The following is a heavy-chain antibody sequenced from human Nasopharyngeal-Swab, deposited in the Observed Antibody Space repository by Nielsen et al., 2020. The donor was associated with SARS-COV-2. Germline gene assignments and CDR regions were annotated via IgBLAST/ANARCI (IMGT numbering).Heavy chain of an antibody. CDR3: ARALPRDYYYMDV. D-gene: IGHD1-26*01. CDR2: INSDGSST. V-gene: IGHV3-74*01. J-gene: IGHJ6*03. Sequence: WIRQPPGKGLVWVSRINSDGSSTSYADSVKGRFTISRDNAKNSLYLQMNSLRAEDTALYYCARALPRDYYYMDVWGKGTTVTVSS.